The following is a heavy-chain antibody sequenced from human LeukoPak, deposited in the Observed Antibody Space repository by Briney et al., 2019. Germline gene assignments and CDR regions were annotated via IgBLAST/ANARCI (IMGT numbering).Heavy chain of an antibody. D-gene: IGHD4-17*01. CDR3: AKKDRGDYGALNYFDY. Sequence: PGGSLRLSCAASAFTFNGYSMNWVRQAPGKGPEWISYITSSSGTTYYADSVKGRFTISRDNSRNTLSLQMNSLRAEDTAVYYCAKKDRGDYGALNYFDYWGQGTLVTVSS. CDR1: AFTFNGYS. J-gene: IGHJ4*02. CDR2: ITSSSGTT. V-gene: IGHV3-48*01.